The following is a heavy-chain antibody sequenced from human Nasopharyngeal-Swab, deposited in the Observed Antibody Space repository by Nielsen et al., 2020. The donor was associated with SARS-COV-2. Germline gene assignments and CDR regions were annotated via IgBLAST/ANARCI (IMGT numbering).Heavy chain of an antibody. CDR3: ARGYYYDSSGYFDY. V-gene: IGHV2-70*11. J-gene: IGHJ4*02. Sequence: SGPTLVKPTQTLTLTCTFSGFSLSTSGLCVSWIRQPPGKALEWLARIDWDDDKYYSTSLKTRLTISKDTSKNQVVLTMTNMDPVDTATYYCARGYYYDSSGYFDYWGQGTLVTVSS. CDR1: GFSLSTSGLC. D-gene: IGHD3-22*01. CDR2: IDWDDDK.